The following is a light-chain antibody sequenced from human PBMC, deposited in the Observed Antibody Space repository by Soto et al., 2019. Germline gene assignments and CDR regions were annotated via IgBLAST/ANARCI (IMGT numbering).Light chain of an antibody. CDR1: QSVGSY. V-gene: IGKV3-11*01. Sequence: EIVLTQSPATLSLSPGERATLSCRASQSVGSYLAWYQQRPGQAPRLLIYDASNRATGIPARFSGSGSGTDFPLTISSLEPDDFAVYYCQLRSNLPPITFGQGTRLEIK. CDR3: QLRSNLPPIT. CDR2: DAS. J-gene: IGKJ5*01.